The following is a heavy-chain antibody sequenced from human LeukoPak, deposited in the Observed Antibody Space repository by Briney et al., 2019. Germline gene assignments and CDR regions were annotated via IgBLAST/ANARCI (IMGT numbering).Heavy chain of an antibody. Sequence: PSETLSLTCGVYGGSFSGYYWSWIRQPPGKGLEWIGEINHRGSTNYNPSLKSRLTISVDTSRNQFSLKLNSVTAADTAVYYCAREGYDILTGYFNDYWSQGTLVTVSS. J-gene: IGHJ4*02. CDR1: GGSFSGYY. CDR3: AREGYDILTGYFNDY. CDR2: INHRGST. D-gene: IGHD3-9*01. V-gene: IGHV4-34*01.